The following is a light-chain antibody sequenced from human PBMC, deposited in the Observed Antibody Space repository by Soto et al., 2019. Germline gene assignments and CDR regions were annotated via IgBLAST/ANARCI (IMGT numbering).Light chain of an antibody. Sequence: QSALTQSPSASGIRGQSVTISCSGTGSDVGAYNYLAWYQHHPGKAPKLIIYEVIKRPSGVPERFSGSKSGTTASLSVSGLQTEDEAVYYCGSFVGGTTLIFGGGTKLTVL. J-gene: IGLJ2*01. V-gene: IGLV2-8*01. CDR2: EVI. CDR1: GSDVGAYNY. CDR3: GSFVGGTTLI.